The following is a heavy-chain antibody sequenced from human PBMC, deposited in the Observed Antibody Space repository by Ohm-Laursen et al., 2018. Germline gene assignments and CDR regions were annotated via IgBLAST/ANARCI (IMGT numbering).Heavy chain of an antibody. V-gene: IGHV4-59*08. CDR1: GGSISSYY. CDR2: IYYSGNT. CDR3: AVTYYYDSSGPSRGAFDF. D-gene: IGHD3-22*01. J-gene: IGHJ3*01. Sequence: GTLSLTCTVSGGSISSYYWSWIRQPPGKGLEWIGFIYYSGNTNYNPSLKSRVTISVDTSKNQFSLKLSFVTAADTAVYYCAVTYYYDSSGPSRGAFDFWGQGTMVTVSS.